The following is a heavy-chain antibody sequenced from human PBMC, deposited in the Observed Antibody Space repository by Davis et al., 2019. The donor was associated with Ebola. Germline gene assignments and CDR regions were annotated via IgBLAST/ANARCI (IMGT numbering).Heavy chain of an antibody. J-gene: IGHJ4*02. CDR3: ARRVEDIVVVPAAILDY. CDR2: INPNSGGT. V-gene: IGHV1-2*02. Sequence: ASVKVSCKASGYTFTGYYMHWVRQAPGQGLEWMGWINPNSGGTNYAQKFQGRVTMTRDTSISTAYMELSRLRSDDTAVYYCARRVEDIVVVPAAILDYWGQGTLVTVSS. D-gene: IGHD2-2*02. CDR1: GYTFTGYY.